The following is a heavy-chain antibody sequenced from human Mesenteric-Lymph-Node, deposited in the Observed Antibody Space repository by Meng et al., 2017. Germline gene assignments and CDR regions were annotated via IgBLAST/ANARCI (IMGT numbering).Heavy chain of an antibody. D-gene: IGHD1-14*01. CDR1: GFTFSSYG. Sequence: QVERGGVGGGVVQPCRSLRLPCAASGFTFSSYGMHWVRQAPGKGLEWVAVIWYDGSNKYYADSVKGRFTISRDNSKNTLYLQMNSLRAEDTAVYYCARELNRDYFNYWGQGTLVTVSS. CDR2: IWYDGSNK. J-gene: IGHJ4*02. V-gene: IGHV3-33*01. CDR3: ARELNRDYFNY.